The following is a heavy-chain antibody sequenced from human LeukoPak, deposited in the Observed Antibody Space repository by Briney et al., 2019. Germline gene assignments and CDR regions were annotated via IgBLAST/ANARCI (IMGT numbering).Heavy chain of an antibody. CDR3: AADVREQLVFDY. Sequence: SAKVSCKASGFTFTSSAVQWVRQARGQRLEWIGWIVVGSGNTNYAQKFQERVTITRDMSTSTAYMELSSLRSEDTAVYYCAADVREQLVFDYWGQGTLVTVSS. J-gene: IGHJ4*02. D-gene: IGHD6-6*01. CDR2: IVVGSGNT. V-gene: IGHV1-58*01. CDR1: GFTFTSSA.